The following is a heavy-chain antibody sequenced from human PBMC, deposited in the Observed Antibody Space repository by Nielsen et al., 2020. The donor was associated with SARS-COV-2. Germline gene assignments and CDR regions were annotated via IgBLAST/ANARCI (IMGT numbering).Heavy chain of an antibody. CDR1: GFTFNIYA. D-gene: IGHD3-10*01. CDR2: VSSSGGST. Sequence: GGSLRLSCAASGFTFNIYAMAWVRRAPGRGLQWVTGVSSSGGSTYYTDSVKGRFSISRDNSKNTLFLLMHSLRVEDTALYYCAKDDVVRGDAFDIWGQGTMVTVSS. J-gene: IGHJ3*02. V-gene: IGHV3-23*01. CDR3: AKDDVVRGDAFDI.